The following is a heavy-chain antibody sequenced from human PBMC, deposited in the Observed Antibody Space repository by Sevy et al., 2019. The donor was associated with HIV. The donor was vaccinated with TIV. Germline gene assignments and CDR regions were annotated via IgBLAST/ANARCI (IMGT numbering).Heavy chain of an antibody. CDR2: ISAYNGNT. D-gene: IGHD5-18*01. CDR1: GYTFTSYG. V-gene: IGHV1-18*01. Sequence: ASVKVSCKASGYTFTSYGISWVRQAPGQGLEWMGWISAYNGNTNYAQKLQGRVTMTTDTSTGKAYKELRSQRSDDTAVYYCARVGGYSYGNGGWDYWGQGTLVTVSS. CDR3: ARVGGYSYGNGGWDY. J-gene: IGHJ4*02.